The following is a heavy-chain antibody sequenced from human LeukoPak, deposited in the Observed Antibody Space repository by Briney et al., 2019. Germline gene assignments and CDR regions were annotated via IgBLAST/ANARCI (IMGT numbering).Heavy chain of an antibody. Sequence: GGPLRLSCAASGFTFSRYGMHWVRQAPGKGLEWVAFIRYDGSYAYYADSVKGRFTISRDNSKNTLYLQMDSLRPEDTAVYYCAKDSYNWFDPWGQGTLVTVSS. J-gene: IGHJ5*02. CDR2: IRYDGSYA. CDR3: AKDSYNWFDP. D-gene: IGHD3-16*01. V-gene: IGHV3-30*02. CDR1: GFTFSRYG.